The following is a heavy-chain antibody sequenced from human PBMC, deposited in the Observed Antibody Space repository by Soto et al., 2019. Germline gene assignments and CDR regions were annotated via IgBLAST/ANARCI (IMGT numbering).Heavy chain of an antibody. D-gene: IGHD2-15*01. V-gene: IGHV4-31*03. J-gene: IGHJ5*02. CDR1: GGSISSGGYY. Sequence: QVQLQESGPGLVKPSQTLSLTCTVSGGSISSGGYYWSWIRQHPGKGLEWIGYIYYSGSTYYNPSLKSRVTISVDTSKNQFSLKLSSVTAADTAVYYCARDTGRATLPPGTPPGPWGQGTLVTVSS. CDR3: ARDTGRATLPPGTPPGP. CDR2: IYYSGST.